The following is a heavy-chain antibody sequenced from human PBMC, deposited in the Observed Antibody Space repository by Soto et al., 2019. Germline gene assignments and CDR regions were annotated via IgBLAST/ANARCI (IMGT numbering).Heavy chain of an antibody. CDR2: INHSGST. CDR1: GGSFSCYD. D-gene: IGHD3-3*01. V-gene: IGHV4-34*01. CDR3: ARGPNLILRFLEWPAGFDP. Sequence: SETLCLTCAVYGGSFSCYDWSWIRQPPGTGLEWIEEINHSGSTNYNPSLKSRVTISVDTSKNQFSLKLSSVTAADTAVYYCARGPNLILRFLEWPAGFDPWGQGTLVTVSS. J-gene: IGHJ5*02.